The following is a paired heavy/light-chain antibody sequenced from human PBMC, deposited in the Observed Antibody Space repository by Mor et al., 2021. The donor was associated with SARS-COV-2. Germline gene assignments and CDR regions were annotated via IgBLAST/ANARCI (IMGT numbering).Light chain of an antibody. CDR2: WAS. V-gene: IGKV4-1*01. CDR1: QSVLNSSNNKNY. Sequence: DIVMTQSPDSLTVSLGERATINCKSSQSVLNSSNNKNYLAWYQQKPGQPPKLLIYWASTRESGVPDRFSGSGSATDFTLTISSLQAEDVAVYYCQQYSSTPLTFGGGTKVEIK. J-gene: IGKJ4*01. CDR3: QQYSSTPLT.
Heavy chain of an antibody. CDR3: TTDGLKWGLGGVGY. CDR1: GFSFSDAW. Sequence: EVQLVESGGGLVKPGGSLRLSCAASGFSFSDAWMNWVRQAPGKGLEWVGRIKSKIDGETTDYAAPVKGRFTISRDDSKNTLSLQLNSLKTEDTAVYYCTTDGLKWGLGGVGYWGQGTLVSVSS. J-gene: IGHJ4*02. D-gene: IGHD2-21*01. V-gene: IGHV3-15*01. CDR2: IKSKIDGETT.